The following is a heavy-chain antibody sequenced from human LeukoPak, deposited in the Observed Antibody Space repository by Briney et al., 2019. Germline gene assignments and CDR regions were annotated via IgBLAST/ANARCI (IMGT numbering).Heavy chain of an antibody. Sequence: TPETLSLTCTVSGGSISSSSYYWGWIRQPPGKGLEWIGSIYYSGSTYYNPSLKSRVTISVDTSKNQFSLKLSSVTAADTAVYYCARGYSSSWYLNWFDPWGQGTLVTVSS. D-gene: IGHD6-13*01. V-gene: IGHV4-39*07. CDR2: IYYSGST. CDR1: GGSISSSSYY. CDR3: ARGYSSSWYLNWFDP. J-gene: IGHJ5*02.